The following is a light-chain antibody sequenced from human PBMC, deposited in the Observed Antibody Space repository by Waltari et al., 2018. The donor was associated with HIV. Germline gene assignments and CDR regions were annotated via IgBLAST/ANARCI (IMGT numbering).Light chain of an antibody. V-gene: IGLV1-44*01. Sequence: QSVLTQPPSASGTPGQRVTISCSGSSSNIGSNTVSWYHQVPGTAPKVLIYSNDDRASGVPDRFSGSKSGISASLAISGLQSEDEADYYCATWDDSLNGWVFGGGTKVTVL. CDR2: SND. CDR3: ATWDDSLNGWV. J-gene: IGLJ3*02. CDR1: SSNIGSNT.